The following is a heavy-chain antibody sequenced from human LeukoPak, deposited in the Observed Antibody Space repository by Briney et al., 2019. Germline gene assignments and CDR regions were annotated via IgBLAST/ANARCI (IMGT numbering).Heavy chain of an antibody. Sequence: PGGSLRLSCAAFGFTFSSYSMNWVRQAPGKGLEWVSYISSSSSTIYYADSVKGRFTISRDNAKNSLYLQMNSLRAEDTAVYYCAREEGCSSTGCYMNYWGQGTLVTVS. CDR3: AREEGCSSTGCYMNY. V-gene: IGHV3-48*01. CDR2: ISSSSSTI. J-gene: IGHJ4*02. D-gene: IGHD2-2*02. CDR1: GFTFSSYS.